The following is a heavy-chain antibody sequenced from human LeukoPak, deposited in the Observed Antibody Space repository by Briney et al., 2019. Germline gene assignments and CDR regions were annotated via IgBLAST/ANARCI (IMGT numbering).Heavy chain of an antibody. CDR2: IYYSGST. CDR3: ARFGESEFDY. J-gene: IGHJ4*02. V-gene: IGHV4-39*07. CDR1: GGSISSSSYY. D-gene: IGHD3-10*01. Sequence: SETLSLTCTVSGGSISSSSYYWGWIRQPPGKGLEWIGSIYYSGSTYYNPSLKSRVTISVDTSKNQFSLKLSSVTAADTAVYYCARFGESEFDYWGQGTLVTVSS.